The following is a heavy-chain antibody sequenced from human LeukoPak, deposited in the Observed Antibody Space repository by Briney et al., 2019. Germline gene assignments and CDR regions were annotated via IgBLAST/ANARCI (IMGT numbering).Heavy chain of an antibody. D-gene: IGHD3-22*01. CDR2: IEYSGGSA. Sequence: GGFLRLSCTVSGFTLSSYEMSWIRQAPGKGLEWVSSIEYSGGSAYYADSVKGRFTISRDDSKNTLYLQMNSLRAEDTAVYYCARAMGYYDSSGQPFDYWGQGTLVTVSS. CDR1: GFTLSSYE. J-gene: IGHJ4*02. V-gene: IGHV3-23*01. CDR3: ARAMGYYDSSGQPFDY.